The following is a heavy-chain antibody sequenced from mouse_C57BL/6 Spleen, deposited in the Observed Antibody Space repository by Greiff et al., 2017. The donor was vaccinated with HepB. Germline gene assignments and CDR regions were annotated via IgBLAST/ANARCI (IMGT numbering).Heavy chain of an antibody. CDR1: GYAFSSSW. CDR2: IYPGDGDT. CDR3: ARSYYGSSFDY. D-gene: IGHD1-1*01. V-gene: IGHV1-82*01. Sequence: VQLQQSGPELVKPGASVKISCKASGYAFSSSWMNWVKQRPGKGLEWIGRIYPGDGDTNYNGKVKGKATLTADKSSSTNYMQLSSLTSEDSAVYFCARSYYGSSFDYWGQGTTPTVSS. J-gene: IGHJ2*01.